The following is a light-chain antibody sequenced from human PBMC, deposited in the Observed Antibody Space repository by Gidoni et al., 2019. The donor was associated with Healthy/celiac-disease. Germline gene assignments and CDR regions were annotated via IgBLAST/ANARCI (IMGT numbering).Light chain of an antibody. J-gene: IGLJ3*02. CDR1: SLRSYY. Sequence: SSELTQDPAVPVALGQTVRITCQGDSLRSYYASWYQQKPGQAPVLVIYGKNNRPSGIPDRCSGSSSGNTASLTIAGAQAEDEADYYYNSRDSSGNHLGVFGGGTKLTVL. CDR3: NSRDSSGNHLGV. CDR2: GKN. V-gene: IGLV3-19*01.